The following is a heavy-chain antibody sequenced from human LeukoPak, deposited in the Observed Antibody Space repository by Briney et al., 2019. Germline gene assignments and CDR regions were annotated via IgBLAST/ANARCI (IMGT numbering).Heavy chain of an antibody. CDR1: GFTFSSYW. V-gene: IGHV3-7*03. D-gene: IGHD7-27*01. CDR2: IKQDGGEK. Sequence: GGSLRLSCAASGFTFSSYWMSWVRQAPGKGLEWVANIKQDGGEKYYVDSVKGRFTISRDNSKNTLYLQMNSLRAEDTAVYYCAKEHGEFDLWGRGTLVTVSS. CDR3: AKEHGEFDL. J-gene: IGHJ2*01.